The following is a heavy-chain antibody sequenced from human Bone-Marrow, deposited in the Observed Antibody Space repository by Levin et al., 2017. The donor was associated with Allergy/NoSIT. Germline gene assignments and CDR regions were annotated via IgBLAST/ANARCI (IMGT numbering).Heavy chain of an antibody. V-gene: IGHV3-15*01. CDR3: TTRITIYGHDDYYGMDV. D-gene: IGHD3-3*01. CDR1: GFTFSNAW. CDR2: IKTKTDGWTT. Sequence: SGGSLRLSCAASGFTFSNAWMTWVRQAPGKGLEWVGRIKTKTDGWTTDYAAPVKGRFTMSRDDSKNTLYLQMNSLKTEDTAVYYCTTRITIYGHDDYYGMDVWGQGTTVTVSS. J-gene: IGHJ6*02.